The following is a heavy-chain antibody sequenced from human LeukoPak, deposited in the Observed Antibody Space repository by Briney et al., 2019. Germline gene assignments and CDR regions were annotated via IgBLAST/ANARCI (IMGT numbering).Heavy chain of an antibody. Sequence: GGSLRLSCEVSGFHFDDHSMNWVRHAPGKGLEWVSYISTTSSYIFYADSVKGRFTISRDNAKRSLYLQMNSLRAEDTAVYYCARDSSPYSSGTKTFDYWGQGTLVSVSS. D-gene: IGHD5-12*01. V-gene: IGHV3-21*01. CDR2: ISTTSSYI. CDR3: ARDSSPYSSGTKTFDY. CDR1: GFHFDDHS. J-gene: IGHJ4*02.